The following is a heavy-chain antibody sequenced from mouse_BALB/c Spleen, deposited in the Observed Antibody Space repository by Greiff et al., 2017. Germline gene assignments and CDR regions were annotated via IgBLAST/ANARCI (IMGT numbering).Heavy chain of an antibody. V-gene: IGHV2-2*02. D-gene: IGHD2-3*01. CDR3: ARIDYDGGYFDV. Sequence: QVQLQESGPGLVQPSQSLSITCTVSGFSLTSYGVHWVRQSPGKGLEWLGVLWSGGSTDYNAAFISRLSISKDNSKSHVFFKMNSLQANDTAIYYCARIDYDGGYFDVWGAGTTVTVSS. CDR1: GFSLTSYG. CDR2: LWSGGST. J-gene: IGHJ1*01.